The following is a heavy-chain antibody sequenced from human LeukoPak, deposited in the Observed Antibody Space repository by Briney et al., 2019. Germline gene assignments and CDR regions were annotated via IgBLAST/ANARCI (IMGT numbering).Heavy chain of an antibody. CDR1: GFTFSSYW. V-gene: IGHV3-7*01. CDR3: ARSLTYYDFWSGYYAYYFDY. J-gene: IGHJ4*02. CDR2: IKQDGSGK. D-gene: IGHD3-3*01. Sequence: PGGSLRLSCAASGFTFSSYWMSWVRQAPGKGLEWVANIKQDGSGKYYVDSVKGRFTISRDNAKNSLYLQMNSLRAEDTAVYYCARSLTYYDFWSGYYAYYFDYWGQGTLVTVSS.